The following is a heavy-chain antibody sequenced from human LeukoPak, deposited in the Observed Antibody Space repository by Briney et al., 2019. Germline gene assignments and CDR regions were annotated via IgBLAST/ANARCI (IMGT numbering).Heavy chain of an antibody. Sequence: GGSLRLSCAASGFALSSHWMTWVRQVPGRGPEWVANVNRDGSETYYLDSLKVRFTISKANAKNSLYLQMNSLRAEDTALYHCARNNGMDVWGQGTTVIVSS. CDR2: VNRDGSET. CDR1: GFALSSHW. J-gene: IGHJ6*02. CDR3: ARNNGMDV. V-gene: IGHV3-7*03.